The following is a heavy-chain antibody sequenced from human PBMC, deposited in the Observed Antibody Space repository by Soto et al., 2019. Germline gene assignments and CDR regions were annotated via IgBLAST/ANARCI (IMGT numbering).Heavy chain of an antibody. CDR2: IWYDGSNK. J-gene: IGHJ6*02. CDR3: ARRRQKRGRRSHYDSSGYYHLLDV. CDR1: GFTFSSYG. V-gene: IGHV3-33*01. D-gene: IGHD3-22*01. Sequence: QVQLVESGGGVVQPGRSLRLSCAASGFTFSSYGMHWVRQAPGKGLEWVAVIWYDGSNKYYADSVKGRFTISRDNSKNSLDLQMNSLRAEDTAVYYCARRRQKRGRRSHYDSSGYYHLLDVWGQGTTVTVSS.